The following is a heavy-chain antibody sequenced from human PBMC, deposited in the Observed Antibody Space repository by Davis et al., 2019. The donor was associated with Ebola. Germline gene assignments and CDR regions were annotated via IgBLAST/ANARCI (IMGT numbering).Heavy chain of an antibody. CDR3: ARSPGIARYNWFDP. CDR1: GGSIGSYY. J-gene: IGHJ5*02. CDR2: IYYSGST. D-gene: IGHD6-13*01. Sequence: MPSETLSLTCTVSGGSIGSYYWRWIRQPPGKGLAWIGYIYYSGSTYYNPSLKSRVTISVDTSKNQFSLKLSSVTAADTAVYYCARSPGIARYNWFDPWGQGTLVTVSS. V-gene: IGHV4-59*12.